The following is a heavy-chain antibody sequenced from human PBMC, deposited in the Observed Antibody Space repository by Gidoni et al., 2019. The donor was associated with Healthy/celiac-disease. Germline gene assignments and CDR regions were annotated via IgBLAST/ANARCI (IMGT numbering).Heavy chain of an antibody. CDR2: ISYDVSNN. V-gene: IGHV3-30*04. J-gene: IGHJ4*02. Sequence: QVQLVESGGGVVHPGRSLRLSCAASGFPFSSYAMHGVRQAPGKGLEWVAVISYDVSNNYYADSVKDRFPISRDNSKNTLYLQMNSLRAEDTAVYYCARAKDRYDSSGSDYFDYWGQGTLVTVSS. CDR3: ARAKDRYDSSGSDYFDY. D-gene: IGHD3-22*01. CDR1: GFPFSSYA.